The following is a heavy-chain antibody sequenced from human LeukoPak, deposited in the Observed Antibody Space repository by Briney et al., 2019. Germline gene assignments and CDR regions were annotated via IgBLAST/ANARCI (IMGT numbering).Heavy chain of an antibody. D-gene: IGHD3-10*01. V-gene: IGHV1-8*03. CDR2: MNPNSGNT. Sequence: EASVKVSCKASGYTFTSYDINWVRQATGQGLEWMGWMNPNSGNTGYAQKFQGRVTITRNTSISTAYMELSSLRSEDTAVYYCARVRTYYYGSGRYQQKYNWFDPWGQGTLVTVSS. CDR1: GYTFTSYD. CDR3: ARVRTYYYGSGRYQQKYNWFDP. J-gene: IGHJ5*02.